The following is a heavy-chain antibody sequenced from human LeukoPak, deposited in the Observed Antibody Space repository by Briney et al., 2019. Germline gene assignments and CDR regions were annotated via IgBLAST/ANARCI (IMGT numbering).Heavy chain of an antibody. CDR2: IDPSDSYT. Sequence: GASLKISCKGSGDSFTSYWISWVRQMPGKGLERMGRIDPSDSYTNYSPSFQGHVTISADKSSSTAYLQWSSLKASDTAMYYCARLREGRRGYSGYDSDYWGQGTLVTVSS. J-gene: IGHJ4*02. CDR1: GDSFTSYW. D-gene: IGHD5-12*01. CDR3: ARLREGRRGYSGYDSDY. V-gene: IGHV5-10-1*01.